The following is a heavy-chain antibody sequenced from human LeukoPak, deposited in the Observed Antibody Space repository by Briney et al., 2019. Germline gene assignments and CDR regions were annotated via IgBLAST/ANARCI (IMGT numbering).Heavy chain of an antibody. V-gene: IGHV3-23*01. CDR2: ISGSGGST. J-gene: IGHJ5*02. CDR3: ARALYSSSWREGGVNWFDP. D-gene: IGHD6-13*01. CDR1: GFTFSSYA. Sequence: PGGSLRLSCAASGFTFSSYAMSWVRQAPGKGLEWVSAISGSGGSTYYADSVKGRFTISRDNSKNTLYLQMNSLRAEDTAVYYCARALYSSSWREGGVNWFDPWGQGTLVTVSS.